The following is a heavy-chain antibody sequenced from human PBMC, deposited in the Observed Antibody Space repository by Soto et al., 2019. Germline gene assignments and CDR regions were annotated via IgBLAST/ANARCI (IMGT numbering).Heavy chain of an antibody. CDR1: GFSLRTYG. J-gene: IGHJ5*02. CDR3: AGDVLTAVAGSVTWLDP. Sequence: QVQLVESGGGVVQSGRSLTLSCAASGFSLRTYGMHWLRRAPGKGLEWVAFIWYDGTKKFYANSVKGPSTISKDNSNNILYLQMSGLRVEDTPVYYCAGDVLTAVAGSVTWLDPCGQGNLVTVPS. CDR2: IWYDGTKK. D-gene: IGHD6-19*01. V-gene: IGHV3-33*01.